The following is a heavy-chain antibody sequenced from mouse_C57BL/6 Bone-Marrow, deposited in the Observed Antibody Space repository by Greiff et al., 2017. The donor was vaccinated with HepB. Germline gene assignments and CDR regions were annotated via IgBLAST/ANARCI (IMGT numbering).Heavy chain of an antibody. Sequence: EVNVVESGGGLVQPGGSLKLSCAASVFTFSDYGMAWVRQAPRKGPEWVAFISNLAYSIYYADTVTGRFTISRENAKNTLYLEMSSLRSEDTAMYYCARLLYYYGSSYERDYAMDYWGQGTSVTVSS. V-gene: IGHV5-15*01. D-gene: IGHD1-1*01. J-gene: IGHJ4*01. CDR2: ISNLAYSI. CDR1: VFTFSDYG. CDR3: ARLLYYYGSSYERDYAMDY.